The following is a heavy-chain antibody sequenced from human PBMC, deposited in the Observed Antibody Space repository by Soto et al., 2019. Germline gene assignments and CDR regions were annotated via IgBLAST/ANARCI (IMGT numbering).Heavy chain of an antibody. CDR3: ATSYDSGFDP. V-gene: IGHV1-18*04. D-gene: IGHD5-12*01. Sequence: QLQLVQSGAEVERPGASVRVSCKAYGYPFSKYGISWIRQAPGQGLEWMGLIKPDNGDTNYAQKFQGRVTKTTDTSSNTAYIELRSLRFYDTAVYYCATSYDSGFDPWGQGTLVSVSS. CDR1: GYPFSKYG. J-gene: IGHJ5*02. CDR2: IKPDNGDT.